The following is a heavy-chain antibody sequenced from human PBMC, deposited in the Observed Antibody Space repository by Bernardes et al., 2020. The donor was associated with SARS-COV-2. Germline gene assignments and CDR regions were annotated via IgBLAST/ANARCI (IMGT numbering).Heavy chain of an antibody. Sequence: SETLSLTCAVSGYSISSAFYWGWIRQPPGKGLEWIGGIDHTGSTIYNPTLRRRVSLSVDTSTNHFSLRLTSVTAADTAVYYGEGGPLTTTGYNNWFGPWGQGLLVTVSS. CDR1: GYSISSAFY. CDR3: EGGPLTTTGYNNWFGP. V-gene: IGHV4-38-2*01. J-gene: IGHJ5*02. CDR2: IDHTGST. D-gene: IGHD5-12*01.